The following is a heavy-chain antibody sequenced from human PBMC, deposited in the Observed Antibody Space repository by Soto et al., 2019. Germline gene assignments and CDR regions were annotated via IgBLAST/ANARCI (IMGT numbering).Heavy chain of an antibody. D-gene: IGHD2-15*01. V-gene: IGHV3-30-3*01. CDR1: GFTFSSYA. J-gene: IGHJ6*02. CDR2: ISYDGSNK. Sequence: GESLKISCAASGFTFSSYAMHWVRQAPGKGLEWVAVISYDGSNKYYADSVKGRFTISRDNSKNTLYLQMNSLRAEDTAVYYCARDRMGYGMDVWGQGTTVTVSS. CDR3: ARDRMGYGMDV.